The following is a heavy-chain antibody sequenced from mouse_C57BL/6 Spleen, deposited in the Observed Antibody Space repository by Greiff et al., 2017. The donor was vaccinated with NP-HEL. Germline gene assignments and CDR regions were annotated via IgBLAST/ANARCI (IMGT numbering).Heavy chain of an antibody. CDR1: GYTFTDYY. J-gene: IGHJ2*01. CDR2: INPNNGGT. D-gene: IGHD1-1*01. V-gene: IGHV1-26*01. Sequence: EVQLQQSGPELVKPGASVKISCKASGYTFTDYYMNWVKQSHGKSLEWIGDINPNNGGTSYNQKFKGKATLTVDKSSSTAYMELRSLTSEDSAVYYCARFAYYYGSSSDYWGQGTTLTVSS. CDR3: ARFAYYYGSSSDY.